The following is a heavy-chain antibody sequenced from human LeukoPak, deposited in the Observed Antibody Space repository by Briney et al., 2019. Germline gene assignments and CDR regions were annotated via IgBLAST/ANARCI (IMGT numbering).Heavy chain of an antibody. V-gene: IGHV4-59*01. CDR1: GGSISSYY. Sequence: PSETLSLTCTVSGGSISSYYWSWIRQPPGKGLEWIGYIYYSGSTNYNPSLKSRVTISVDTSKNQFSPKLSSVTAADTAVYYCAREYSYGYRRGVITRWFDPWGQGTLVTVSS. J-gene: IGHJ5*02. D-gene: IGHD5-18*01. CDR3: AREYSYGYRRGVITRWFDP. CDR2: IYYSGST.